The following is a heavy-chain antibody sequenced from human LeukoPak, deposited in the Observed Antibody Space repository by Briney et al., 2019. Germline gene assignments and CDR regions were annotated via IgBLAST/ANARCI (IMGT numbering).Heavy chain of an antibody. J-gene: IGHJ4*02. Sequence: SVKVSCKASGGTFSIYGISWVRQAPGQGLEWMGGIIPILGTADYAQKFQGRVMITTDESASTAYMDLSSLRSEDTAVYYCARAPDDYYDSSGTWEYWGQGTLVTVSS. D-gene: IGHD3-22*01. CDR1: GGTFSIYG. V-gene: IGHV1-69*05. CDR2: IIPILGTA. CDR3: ARAPDDYYDSSGTWEY.